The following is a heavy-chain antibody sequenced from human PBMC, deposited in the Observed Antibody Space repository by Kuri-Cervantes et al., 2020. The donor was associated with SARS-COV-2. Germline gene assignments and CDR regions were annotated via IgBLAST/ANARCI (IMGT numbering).Heavy chain of an antibody. D-gene: IGHD3-3*01. Sequence: GESLKISCAASGFTFSDYYMSWVRQAPGKGLEWVSVIYSGGSTYYADSVKGRFTISRDNSKNTLYLQMNSLRAEDTAVYYCARAYYDFWSGYHPFDYWGQGTLVTVSS. V-gene: IGHV3-66*01. CDR1: GFTFSDYY. CDR2: IYSGGST. J-gene: IGHJ4*02. CDR3: ARAYYDFWSGYHPFDY.